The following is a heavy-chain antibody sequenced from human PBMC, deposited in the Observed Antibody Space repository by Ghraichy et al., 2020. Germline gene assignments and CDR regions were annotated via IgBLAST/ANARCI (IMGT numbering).Heavy chain of an antibody. Sequence: GESLNISCAASGFTFSSYAMSWVRQAPGKGLEWVSAISGSGGSTYYANSVKGRFTISRDNSKNTLYLQMNSLRAEDTAVYYCAKWKLLESNFDYWGQGTLVTVSS. CDR3: AKWKLLESNFDY. CDR1: GFTFSSYA. J-gene: IGHJ4*02. V-gene: IGHV3-23*01. CDR2: ISGSGGST. D-gene: IGHD2-15*01.